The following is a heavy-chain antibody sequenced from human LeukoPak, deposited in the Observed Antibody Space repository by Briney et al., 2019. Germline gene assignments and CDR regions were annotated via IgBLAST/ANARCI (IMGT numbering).Heavy chain of an antibody. V-gene: IGHV4-59*12. Sequence: SETLSLTCTVSGGSISSYYWSWIRQPPGKGLEWIGYIYYSGSTYYNPSLKSRVTISVDRSKNQFSLKLSSVTAADTAVYYCARVRAPGATDYWGQGTLVTVSS. CDR3: ARVRAPGATDY. CDR1: GGSISSYY. CDR2: IYYSGST. J-gene: IGHJ4*02. D-gene: IGHD7-27*01.